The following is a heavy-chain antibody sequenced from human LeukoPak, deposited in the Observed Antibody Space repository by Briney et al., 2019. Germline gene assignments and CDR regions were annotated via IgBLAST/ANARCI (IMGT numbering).Heavy chain of an antibody. V-gene: IGHV3-30-3*01. D-gene: IGHD6-13*01. Sequence: GGSLRLSCATSGFTFSSFAMHWVRQAPGKGLEWVAVISYDGASKYYADSVKGRFTISRDNTKNTLDLQMSDLRAEDTAVYYCARALKGYSSFWGIDYWGQGTLVTVSS. J-gene: IGHJ4*02. CDR2: ISYDGASK. CDR3: ARALKGYSSFWGIDY. CDR1: GFTFSSFA.